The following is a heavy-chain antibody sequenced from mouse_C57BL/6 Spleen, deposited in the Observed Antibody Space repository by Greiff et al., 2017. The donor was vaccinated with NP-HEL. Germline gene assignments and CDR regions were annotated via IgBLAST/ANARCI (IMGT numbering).Heavy chain of an antibody. D-gene: IGHD2-4*01. J-gene: IGHJ3*01. CDR1: GYAFSSSW. Sequence: VQLQQSGPELVKPGASVKISCKASGYAFSSSWMNWVKQRPGKGLEWIGRIYPGDGDTNYNGKFKGKATLTADKSSSTAYMQLSSLTSEDSAVYFCVYYDYDGGFAYWGQGTLVTVSA. CDR3: VYYDYDGGFAY. V-gene: IGHV1-82*01. CDR2: IYPGDGDT.